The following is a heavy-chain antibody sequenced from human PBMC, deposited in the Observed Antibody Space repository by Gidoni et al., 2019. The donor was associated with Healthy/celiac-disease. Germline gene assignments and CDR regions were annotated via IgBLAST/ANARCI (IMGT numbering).Heavy chain of an antibody. CDR2: ISYDGSNK. J-gene: IGHJ4*02. D-gene: IGHD3-22*01. V-gene: IGHV3-30*18. CDR1: GFTFSSYG. Sequence: QVQLVESGGGVVQPGRSLRPSCAASGFTFSSYGMHWVRQATRKGLEWVTVISYDGSNKYDADSVKGRITSSRDNSKNTLYLKMNSLRAEDTAVYYCAKEEYYDSSCYFDYWGQGTLVTVSS. CDR3: AKEEYYDSSCYFDY.